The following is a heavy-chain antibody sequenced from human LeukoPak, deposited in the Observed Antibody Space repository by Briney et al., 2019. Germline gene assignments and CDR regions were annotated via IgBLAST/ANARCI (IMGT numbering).Heavy chain of an antibody. CDR2: ISTYNGNT. Sequence: ASVKVSCKASGYTFTNHDISWARQAPGQGLEWTGWISTYNGNTNYAQKLQGRVTMTADTSTTTAYMELRSLSSDDTAVYYCAIPRITMIVVHYYYGMDVWGQGTTVTVSS. CDR1: GYTFTNHD. CDR3: AIPRITMIVVHYYYGMDV. J-gene: IGHJ6*02. V-gene: IGHV1-18*01. D-gene: IGHD3-22*01.